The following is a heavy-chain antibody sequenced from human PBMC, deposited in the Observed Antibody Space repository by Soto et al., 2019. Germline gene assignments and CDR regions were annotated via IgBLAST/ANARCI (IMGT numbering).Heavy chain of an antibody. CDR2: IYYSGST. CDR1: GGSISSGGYY. J-gene: IGHJ4*02. CDR3: ARGSTIFGELPD. Sequence: QVQLQESGPGLVKPSQTLSLTCTVSGGSISSGGYYWSWIRQHPGKGLERIGYIYYSGSTYYNPSLKRRVTISVDTSKNQFSLKLSSVTAADTAVYYCARGSTIFGELPDWGQGTLVTVSS. D-gene: IGHD3-3*01. V-gene: IGHV4-31*03.